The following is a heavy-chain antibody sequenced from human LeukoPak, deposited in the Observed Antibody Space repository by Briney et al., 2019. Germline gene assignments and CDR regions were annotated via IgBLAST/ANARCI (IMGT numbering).Heavy chain of an antibody. CDR2: IRYDGSNK. V-gene: IGHV3-30*02. CDR3: ATGGAQFGRFEY. J-gene: IGHJ4*02. CDR1: GFTFSSYG. Sequence: PGGSLRLSCAASGFTFSSYGMHWVRQAPGKGLEWVAFIRYDGSNKYYADSVKGRFTISRDNAKNSLYLQMDSLKAEDTAVYYCATGGAQFGRFEYWGQGSLVTVSS. D-gene: IGHD3-10*01.